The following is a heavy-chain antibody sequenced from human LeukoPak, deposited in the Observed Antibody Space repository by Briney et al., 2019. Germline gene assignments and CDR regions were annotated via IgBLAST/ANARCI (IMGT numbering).Heavy chain of an antibody. J-gene: IGHJ4*02. CDR1: GITLSNYG. D-gene: IGHD3-22*01. CDR2: ISDSGGRT. CDR3: AKRGVVIRVILVGFHKEAYYFDS. Sequence: GGSLRLSCAVSGITLSNYGMSWVRQAPGKGLEWVAGISDSGGRTNYADSVKGRVTISRDNPKNTRCLQMNSLRAEDTAVYFCAKRGVVIRVILVGFHKEAYYFDSWGQGALVTVSS. V-gene: IGHV3-23*01.